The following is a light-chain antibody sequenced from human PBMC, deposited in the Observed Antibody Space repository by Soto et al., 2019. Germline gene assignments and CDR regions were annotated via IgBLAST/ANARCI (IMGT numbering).Light chain of an antibody. V-gene: IGLV4-69*02. Sequence: QAVLTQSPSASASLGASVKLTCTLSSGHSSYAIAWHQQQPEKGPRYLMKVNSDGRHSKGDGIPDRFSGSSSGAERYLTISSLQSEDEADYYCQTWGTGILVFGGGTKLTVL. CDR2: VNSDGRH. CDR3: QTWGTGILV. CDR1: SGHSSYA. J-gene: IGLJ3*02.